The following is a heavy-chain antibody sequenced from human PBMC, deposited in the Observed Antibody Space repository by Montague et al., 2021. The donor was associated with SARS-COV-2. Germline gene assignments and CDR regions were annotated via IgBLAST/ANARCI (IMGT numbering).Heavy chain of an antibody. CDR3: AREYSSGVYFDY. CDR1: GFSLSTSGMC. D-gene: IGHD6-19*01. CDR2: SDWDDDK. J-gene: IGHJ4*02. V-gene: IGHV2-70*11. Sequence: PPLVKPTQTLTLTCTFSGFSLSTSGMCVSWIRQPPGKALEWLARSDWDDDKYYSTSLKTRLTISKDTSKNQVVLTMTNMDPVDTATYYCAREYSSGVYFDYWGQGTLVTVSS.